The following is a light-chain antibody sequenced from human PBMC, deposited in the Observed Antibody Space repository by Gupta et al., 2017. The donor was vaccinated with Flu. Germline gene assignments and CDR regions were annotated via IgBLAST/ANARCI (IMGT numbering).Light chain of an antibody. V-gene: IGKV1-16*02. Sequence: DIQMTHSPSSLSASVGDRVTITCRASQDIRNYLAWFQQKPGKAPESLIYAASSLQSGVPSKFSGSGSGTDFTLTISSLQPEDSATYYCQRDDTYPPTFGGGTKVEIK. J-gene: IGKJ4*01. CDR1: QDIRNY. CDR3: QRDDTYPPT. CDR2: AAS.